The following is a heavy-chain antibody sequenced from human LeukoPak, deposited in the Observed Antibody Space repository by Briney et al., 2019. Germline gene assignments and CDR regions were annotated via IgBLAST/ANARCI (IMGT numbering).Heavy chain of an antibody. V-gene: IGHV3-23*01. CDR2: IGGKGGAT. J-gene: IGHJ6*03. CDR3: ARFNRGPHMDV. D-gene: IGHD2/OR15-2a*01. CDR1: GFTFSDYA. Sequence: PGGSLRLSCAASGFTFSDYAMSWVRQAPGKGLEWVSGIGGKGGATYYADSVKGRFTISRDNAKNSLYLQMNSLRAEDTAVYYCARFNRGPHMDVWGKGTTVTVSS.